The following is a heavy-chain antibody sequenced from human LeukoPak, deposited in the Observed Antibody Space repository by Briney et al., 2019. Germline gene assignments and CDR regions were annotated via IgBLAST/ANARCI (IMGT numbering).Heavy chain of an antibody. J-gene: IGHJ3*02. CDR3: ARVNWGGFDI. Sequence: SETLSLTCFVSGGSISSHYWTWIRQPPGKGLECIGDIFYTGSTTYSPSLKSRATISIETSKNQISLKLRSVAAADTAVYFCARVNWGGFDIWGQGTLATVSS. CDR1: GGSISSHY. CDR2: IFYTGST. V-gene: IGHV4-59*11. D-gene: IGHD7-27*01.